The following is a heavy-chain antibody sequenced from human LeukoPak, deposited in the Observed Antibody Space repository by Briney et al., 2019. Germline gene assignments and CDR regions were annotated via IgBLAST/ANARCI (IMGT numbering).Heavy chain of an antibody. V-gene: IGHV4-59*12. Sequence: SETLSLTCTVSGGSISSYYWSWIRQPPGKGLEWIGNIYHTGSTYYNPSLKSRVTISVDTSKNEFSLKLSSVTAADTAMYYCARGKGMVAPWGQGTLVTVSS. CDR1: GGSISSYY. CDR2: IYHTGST. D-gene: IGHD1-26*01. J-gene: IGHJ5*02. CDR3: ARGKGMVAP.